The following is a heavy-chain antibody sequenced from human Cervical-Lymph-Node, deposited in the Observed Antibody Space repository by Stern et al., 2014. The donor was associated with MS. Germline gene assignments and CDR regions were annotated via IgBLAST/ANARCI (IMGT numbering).Heavy chain of an antibody. CDR3: AKDSSSGWTSDGGYFDY. CDR2: ISWNSGNI. CDR1: GFTFDDYA. D-gene: IGHD6-19*01. V-gene: IGHV3-9*01. Sequence: EVQLVESGGGLVQPGRSLRLSCAASGFTFDDYAMHWVRQAPGKGLEWVSGISWNSGNIGYAESVKGRFPISRDNAKNSLYLQMNSLRAEDTALYYCAKDSSSGWTSDGGYFDYWGQGTLVTVSS. J-gene: IGHJ4*02.